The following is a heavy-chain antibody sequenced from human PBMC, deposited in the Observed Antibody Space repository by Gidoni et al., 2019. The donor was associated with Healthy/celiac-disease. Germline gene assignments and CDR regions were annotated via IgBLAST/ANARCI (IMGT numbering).Heavy chain of an antibody. D-gene: IGHD6-6*01. CDR1: GRSISSYY. Sequence: QVQLQESGPGLVKPSETLSLTCTVSGRSISSYYWSWIRQPPGRGLEWIGYTDYSGSTNSNPSLNSRVTISVDTSKNQCSLKRSAGTAADTAVYYCARGTNSSSSPYFDYWGQGTLVTVSS. CDR3: ARGTNSSSSPYFDY. J-gene: IGHJ4*02. V-gene: IGHV4-59*01. CDR2: TDYSGST.